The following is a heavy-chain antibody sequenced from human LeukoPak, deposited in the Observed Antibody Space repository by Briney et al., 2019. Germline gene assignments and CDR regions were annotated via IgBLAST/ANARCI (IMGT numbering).Heavy chain of an antibody. CDR3: ARVEYSSGSDY. CDR2: NSGGST. V-gene: IGHV3-66*01. D-gene: IGHD6-19*01. CDR1: EFSVGSNY. Sequence: GGSLRLSCAASEFSVGSNYMTWVRQAPGKGLEWVSLNSGGSTYYADSVKGRFTISRDNAENSLYLQMNSLRAEDTAVYYCARVEYSSGSDYWGQGTLVTVSS. J-gene: IGHJ4*02.